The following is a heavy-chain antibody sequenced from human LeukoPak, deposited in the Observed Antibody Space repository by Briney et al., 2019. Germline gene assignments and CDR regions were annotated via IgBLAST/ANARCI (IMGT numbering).Heavy chain of an antibody. J-gene: IGHJ4*02. V-gene: IGHV3-48*04. Sequence: GGSLRLSCVASGFTFNSYSMNWIRQAPGKGLEWISYISSTSHTIYYADAVKGRFTISRDNAENSLYLQMNSLRAEDSATYYCARGPLSVDYWGQGTLVTVSS. CDR1: GFTFNSYS. CDR3: ARGPLSVDY. CDR2: ISSTSHTI. D-gene: IGHD5/OR15-5a*01.